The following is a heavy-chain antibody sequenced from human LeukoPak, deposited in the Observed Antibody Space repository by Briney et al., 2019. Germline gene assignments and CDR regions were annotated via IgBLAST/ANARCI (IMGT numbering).Heavy chain of an antibody. CDR3: AKGQVWFGESYDAFDI. CDR2: ISYDGSNK. V-gene: IGHV3-30*04. D-gene: IGHD3-10*01. J-gene: IGHJ3*02. Sequence: GGSLRLSCAASGFTFSSYAMHWVRQAPGKGLEWVAVISYDGSNKYYADSVKGRFTISRDNSKNTLYLQMSSLRAEDTAVYYCAKGQVWFGESYDAFDIWGQGTMVTVSS. CDR1: GFTFSSYA.